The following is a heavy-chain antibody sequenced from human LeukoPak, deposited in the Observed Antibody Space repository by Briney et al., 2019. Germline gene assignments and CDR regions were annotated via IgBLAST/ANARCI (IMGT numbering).Heavy chain of an antibody. D-gene: IGHD3-22*01. V-gene: IGHV4-59*01. J-gene: IGHJ5*02. CDR3: ARAGYYYDSSGFRWFDP. CDR1: GGSISSYY. Sequence: SETLSLTCTVSGGSISSYYWNWIRQPPGKGLEWIGYIHYSGSTNYNPSLKSRVTISLDTSKNQFSLKLSSVTAADTAVYYCARAGYYYDSSGFRWFDPWGQGTLVTVSP. CDR2: IHYSGST.